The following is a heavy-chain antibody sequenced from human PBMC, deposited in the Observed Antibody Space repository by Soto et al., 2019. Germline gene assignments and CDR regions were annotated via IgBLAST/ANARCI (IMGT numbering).Heavy chain of an antibody. Sequence: GSGPTLVNPTQTLTLTCSFSGFSLSTSGVGVGWIRQPPGKALEWLALIYWDDDKRYSPSLKSRLTITKDTSKNQVVLTMTNMDPVDTATYYCARGYNSGWPPRDHNWFDPWGQGTLVTVSS. J-gene: IGHJ5*02. CDR3: ARGYNSGWPPRDHNWFDP. D-gene: IGHD6-19*01. CDR1: GFSLSTSGVG. V-gene: IGHV2-5*02. CDR2: IYWDDDK.